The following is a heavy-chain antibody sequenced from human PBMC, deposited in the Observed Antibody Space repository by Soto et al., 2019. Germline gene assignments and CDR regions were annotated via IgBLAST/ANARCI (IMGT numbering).Heavy chain of an antibody. CDR2: ISYDGSNK. CDR1: GFTFSSYA. D-gene: IGHD1-26*01. J-gene: IGHJ4*02. Sequence: GGSLRLSCAASGFTFSSYAMHWVRQAPGKGLEWVAVISYDGSNKYYADSVKGRFTISRDNSKNTLYLQMNSLRAEDTAVYYCARDRGIVGATITYVYWGQGTLVTVSS. V-gene: IGHV3-30-3*01. CDR3: ARDRGIVGATITYVY.